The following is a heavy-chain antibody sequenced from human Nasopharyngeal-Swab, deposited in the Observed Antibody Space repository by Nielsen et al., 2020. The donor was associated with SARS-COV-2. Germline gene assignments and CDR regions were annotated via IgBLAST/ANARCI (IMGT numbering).Heavy chain of an antibody. J-gene: IGHJ4*02. CDR2: INHSGST. CDR1: GGSFSGYY. CDR3: ARDEAGTANSGFDY. Sequence: SETLSLTCAVYGGSFSGYYWSWIRQPPGKGLEWIGEINHSGSTNYNPSLKSRVTISVDTSKNQFSLKLSSVTAADTAVYYCARDEAGTANSGFDYWGQGTLVTVSS. V-gene: IGHV4-34*01. D-gene: IGHD1-1*01.